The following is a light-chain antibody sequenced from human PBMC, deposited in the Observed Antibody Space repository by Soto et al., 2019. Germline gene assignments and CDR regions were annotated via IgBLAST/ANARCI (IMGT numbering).Light chain of an antibody. Sequence: DIQVTQSPSTLSASVGDRFTVTCRASQSISSWLAWYQQKPGKAPKLLIYKASSLESGVPSRFSGSGSGTDFTLTISSLQPEDFATYYCQQVYVYPSTFGGGTKVDIK. V-gene: IGKV1-5*03. CDR2: KAS. CDR3: QQVYVYPST. CDR1: QSISSW. J-gene: IGKJ4*01.